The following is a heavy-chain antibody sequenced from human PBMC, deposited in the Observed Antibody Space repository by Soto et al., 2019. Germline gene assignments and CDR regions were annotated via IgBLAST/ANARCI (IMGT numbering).Heavy chain of an antibody. D-gene: IGHD4-17*01. CDR3: ARGGYGANSGRGHLDY. V-gene: IGHV4-34*01. CDR2: VRYSGST. Sequence: QVQLQQWGAGLLKPSETLSLTCTVYGGSFSGYYWSWISQPPGTGLEWMGEVRYSGSTNYNPSLKSRVTISVDTSKNQFSLKLNSVTAADTAVYYCARGGYGANSGRGHLDYLGQGTLVTVSS. J-gene: IGHJ4*02. CDR1: GGSFSGYY.